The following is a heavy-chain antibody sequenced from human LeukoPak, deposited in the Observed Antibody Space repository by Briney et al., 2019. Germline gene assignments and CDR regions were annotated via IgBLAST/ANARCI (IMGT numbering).Heavy chain of an antibody. D-gene: IGHD3-3*01. CDR3: ASVYDFWSGIQSYYMDV. CDR1: GFTFSSYA. V-gene: IGHV3-23*01. J-gene: IGHJ6*03. Sequence: GGSLRLSCAASGFTFSSYAMSWVRQAPGKGLEWVSGTSGSGGSTYYADSVKGRFTISRDNSKNTLYLQMNSLRAEDKAVYYCASVYDFWSGIQSYYMDVWGKGTTVTVSS. CDR2: TSGSGGST.